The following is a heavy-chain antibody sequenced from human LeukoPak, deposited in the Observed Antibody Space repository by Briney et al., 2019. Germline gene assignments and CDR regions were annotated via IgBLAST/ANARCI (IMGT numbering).Heavy chain of an antibody. J-gene: IGHJ4*02. CDR1: GGSISSGGYY. V-gene: IGHV4-31*03. CDR2: IYYSGST. D-gene: IGHD2-2*01. CDR3: ARATYCSSTSCYYFDY. Sequence: SQTLSLTCTVSGGSISSGGYYWSWIRQHPGKGLEWIEYIYYSGSTYYNPSLKSRVTISVDTSKNQFSLKLSSVTAADTAVYYCARATYCSSTSCYYFDYWGQGTLVTVSS.